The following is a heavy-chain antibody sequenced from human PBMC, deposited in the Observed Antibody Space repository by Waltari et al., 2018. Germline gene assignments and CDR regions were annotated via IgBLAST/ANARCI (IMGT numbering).Heavy chain of an antibody. J-gene: IGHJ6*02. Sequence: EEQLLESGGGLVQPGDSLRLSCAASGFRFSNYWMNWVRQAPGKGLVWVARISNDESSLTYADSVKGRFTNSRDKGKNTRILQKKRVRAEDTAVYYWVRLGQRTYRSPVPGRHYYYGMDVWGQGTTVTVSS. V-gene: IGHV3-74*03. D-gene: IGHD3-10*01. CDR3: VRLGQRTYRSPVPGRHYYYGMDV. CDR1: GFRFSNYW. CDR2: ISNDESSL.